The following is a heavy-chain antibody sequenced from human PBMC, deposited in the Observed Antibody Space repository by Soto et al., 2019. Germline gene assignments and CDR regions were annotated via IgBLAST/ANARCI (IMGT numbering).Heavy chain of an antibody. J-gene: IGHJ4*02. V-gene: IGHV4-31*03. Sequence: SETLSLTCTVSGGSISSGGYYWSWIRQHPGKGLEWIGYIYYNGSTYYNPSLKSRVTISVDTSKNQFSLKLSSVTAADTAVYYCARDGPYGDYVNYFDYWGQGXLVTVYS. D-gene: IGHD4-17*01. CDR2: IYYNGST. CDR1: GGSISSGGYY. CDR3: ARDGPYGDYVNYFDY.